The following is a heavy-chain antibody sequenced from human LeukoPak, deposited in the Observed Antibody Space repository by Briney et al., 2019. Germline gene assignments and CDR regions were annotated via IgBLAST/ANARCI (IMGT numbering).Heavy chain of an antibody. CDR2: IKQDGSEK. Sequence: GGSLRLSCAASGFSFSSYWMSWVRQAPGKGLERVANIKQDGSEKYYVDSVKGRFTISRNNAKNSLYLQMNSLRAEDTAVYYCAREASGYFDYWGQGTLVTVSS. CDR1: GFSFSSYW. D-gene: IGHD3-10*01. CDR3: AREASGYFDY. J-gene: IGHJ4*02. V-gene: IGHV3-7*01.